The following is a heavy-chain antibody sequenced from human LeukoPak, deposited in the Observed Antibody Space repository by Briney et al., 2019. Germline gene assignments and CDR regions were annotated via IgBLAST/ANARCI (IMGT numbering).Heavy chain of an antibody. J-gene: IGHJ4*02. Sequence: GASVKVSCKASGGTFSSYAISWVRQAPGQGLEWMGWINPNSGGTNYAQKFQGRVIMTRDTSISTAYMELSRLRSDDTAVYYCARALYVWGSYRYRYYFDYWGQGTLVTVSS. CDR1: GGTFSSYA. D-gene: IGHD3-16*02. V-gene: IGHV1-2*02. CDR3: ARALYVWGSYRYRYYFDY. CDR2: INPNSGGT.